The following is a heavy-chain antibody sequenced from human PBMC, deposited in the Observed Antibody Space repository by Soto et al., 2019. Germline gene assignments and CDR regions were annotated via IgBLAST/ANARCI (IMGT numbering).Heavy chain of an antibody. V-gene: IGHV3-53*01. CDR3: ARATLGAFDI. CDR2: IYSGGST. Sequence: PGGSLRLSCAASGFTVSSNYMSWVRQAPGKGLEWVSVIYSGGSTYYADSVKGRFTISRDNSKNTLYLQMNSLRAEDAAVYYCARATLGAFDIWGQGTMVTVSS. D-gene: IGHD3-16*01. CDR1: GFTVSSNY. J-gene: IGHJ3*02.